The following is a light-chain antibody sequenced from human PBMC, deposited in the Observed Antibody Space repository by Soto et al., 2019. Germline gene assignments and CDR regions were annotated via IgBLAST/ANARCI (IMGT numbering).Light chain of an antibody. Sequence: EIVMTRSPVTLSVSPGERATLSCRASQIISNNLAWFQQKPGQAPRLLIYAASTRAAGIPARFSGSGSGTEFTLTIGSLQSEDYAVYYCQQYNDWPRTFGPGTTVDIK. CDR1: QIISNN. CDR3: QQYNDWPRT. J-gene: IGKJ3*01. CDR2: AAS. V-gene: IGKV3-15*01.